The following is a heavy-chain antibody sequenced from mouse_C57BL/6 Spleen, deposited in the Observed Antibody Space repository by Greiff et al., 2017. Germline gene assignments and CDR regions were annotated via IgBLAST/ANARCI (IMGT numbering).Heavy chain of an antibody. CDR1: GYTFTSYW. CDR3: ARWAYGSSPDY. V-gene: IGHV1-52*01. J-gene: IGHJ2*01. CDR2: IDPSDSET. D-gene: IGHD1-1*01. Sequence: QVQLQQPGAELVTPGSSGTLSCKASGYTFTSYWMHWVKQRPIQGLEWIGNIDPSDSETHYNQKFKDKATLTVDKSSSTAYMQLRSLTSEDSAVYYCARWAYGSSPDYWGQGTTLTVSS.